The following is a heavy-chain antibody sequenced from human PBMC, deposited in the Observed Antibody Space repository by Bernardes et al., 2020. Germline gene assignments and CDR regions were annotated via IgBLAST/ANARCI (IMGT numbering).Heavy chain of an antibody. J-gene: IGHJ4*02. V-gene: IGHV1-18*01. Sequence: ASVKVSCKASGYTFTSYGISWVRQAPGQGLEWMGWISAYNGNTNYAQKLQGRVTMTTDTSTSTAYMELRSLRSDDTAVYYCARDEGMGIAVAGTPDLFDYWGQGTLVTVSS. CDR1: GYTFTSYG. CDR3: ARDEGMGIAVAGTPDLFDY. CDR2: ISAYNGNT. D-gene: IGHD6-19*01.